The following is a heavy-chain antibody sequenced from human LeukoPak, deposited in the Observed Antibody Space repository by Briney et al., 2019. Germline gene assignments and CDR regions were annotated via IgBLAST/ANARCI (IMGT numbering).Heavy chain of an antibody. CDR2: ISSSGSTI. Sequence: PGGSLRLSCAASGFTFSDYYMSWIRQAPGKGLEWVSYISSSGSTIYYADSVKGRFTISRDNAKNSLYLQMNSPRAEDTAVYYCARRPKIYYYYGLDVWGQGTTVTVSS. CDR1: GFTFSDYY. CDR3: ARRPKIYYYYGLDV. J-gene: IGHJ6*02. V-gene: IGHV3-11*01.